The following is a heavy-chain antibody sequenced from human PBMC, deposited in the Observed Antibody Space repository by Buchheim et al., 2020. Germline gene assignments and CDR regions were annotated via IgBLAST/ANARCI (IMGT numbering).Heavy chain of an antibody. Sequence: QVQLVESGGGLVKPGGSLRLSCAASGFTFSDYYMSWIRQAPGKGLEWVSYISSSSSYTNYADSVRGRFTIPRDNAKKSLYPQMNSLRAEDTAVYYCARRGLSGSHYDAFDIWGQGT. J-gene: IGHJ3*02. D-gene: IGHD1-26*01. CDR2: ISSSSSYT. CDR3: ARRGLSGSHYDAFDI. CDR1: GFTFSDYY. V-gene: IGHV3-11*05.